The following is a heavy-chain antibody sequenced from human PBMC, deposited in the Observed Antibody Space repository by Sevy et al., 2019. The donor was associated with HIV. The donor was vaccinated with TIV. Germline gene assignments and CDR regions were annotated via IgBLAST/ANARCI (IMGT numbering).Heavy chain of an antibody. CDR2: ISVSGRST. D-gene: IGHD2-15*01. J-gene: IGHJ6*02. CDR3: AKGFCSGGSCPRDYYYYGMDV. V-gene: IGHV3-23*01. CDR1: EFTFSSYA. Sequence: GGSLRLSCAASEFTFSSYAMNRVRQAPGKGLEWVSSISVSGRSTYYADSVEGRFTISRDNSKNTLYLQMNSLRADDTAVYYCAKGFCSGGSCPRDYYYYGMDVWGQGTTVTVSS.